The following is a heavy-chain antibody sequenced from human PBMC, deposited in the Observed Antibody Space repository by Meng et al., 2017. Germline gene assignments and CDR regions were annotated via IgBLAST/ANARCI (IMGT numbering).Heavy chain of an antibody. V-gene: IGHV4-4*07. CDR1: GGSISSYY. Sequence: GSLRLSCTVSGGSISSYYWSWIRQPAGKGLEWIGRIYTSGSTNYNPSLKSRVTMSVDTSKNQFSLKLSSVTAADTAVYYCARDKSIAVAGTNWYFDLWGRGTLVPSPQ. D-gene: IGHD6-19*01. CDR3: ARDKSIAVAGTNWYFDL. J-gene: IGHJ2*01. CDR2: IYTSGST.